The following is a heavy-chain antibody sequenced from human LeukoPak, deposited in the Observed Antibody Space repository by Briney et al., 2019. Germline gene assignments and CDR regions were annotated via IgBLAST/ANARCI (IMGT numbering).Heavy chain of an antibody. CDR2: INPNSGGT. J-gene: IGHJ6*03. Sequence: ASVKVSCKASGYTFTGYYMHWVRQAPGQGLEWMGWINPNSGGTNYAQKFQGRVTMTRGKSIRTAYMELSRLTSDDTAVYYCARVDELLAEPGYYYYYMDVWGKGTTVTVSS. V-gene: IGHV1-2*02. D-gene: IGHD2-15*01. CDR3: ARVDELLAEPGYYYYYMDV. CDR1: GYTFTGYY.